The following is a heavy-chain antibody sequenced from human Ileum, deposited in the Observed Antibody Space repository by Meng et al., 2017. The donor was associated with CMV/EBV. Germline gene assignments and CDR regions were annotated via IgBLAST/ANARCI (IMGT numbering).Heavy chain of an antibody. Sequence: VVQHGSGPGLVKTSETLFLRCGDACGDSSNYYWGWIRQPAAEGLEWIAHIYTSGTTNYNPSLKRRVTMSVDTSRNPFSLKLTSVTAADTAVYYCARNYGSGHWNFFHYWGQGTLVTVSS. V-gene: IGHV4-4*07. CDR1: CGDSSNYY. J-gene: IGHJ4*02. CDR2: IYTSGTT. D-gene: IGHD3-10*01. CDR3: ARNYGSGHWNFFHY.